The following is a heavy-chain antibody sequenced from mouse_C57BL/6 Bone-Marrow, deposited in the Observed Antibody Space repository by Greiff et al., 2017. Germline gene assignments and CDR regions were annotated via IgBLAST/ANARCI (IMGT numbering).Heavy chain of an antibody. D-gene: IGHD1-1*01. CDR3: TVLLRSY. Sequence: SGAELVRPGASVKLSCTASGFNIKDDYMHWVKQRPEQGLEWIGWIDPENGDTEYASKFQGKATITADTSSNTAYLQLSSLTSEDTAVYYCTVLLRSYWGQGTLVTVSA. CDR1: GFNIKDDY. J-gene: IGHJ3*01. V-gene: IGHV14-4*01. CDR2: IDPENGDT.